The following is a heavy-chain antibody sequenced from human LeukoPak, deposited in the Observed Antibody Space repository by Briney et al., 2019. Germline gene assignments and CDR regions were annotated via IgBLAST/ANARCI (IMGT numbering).Heavy chain of an antibody. V-gene: IGHV3-7*01. CDR1: GFSFSAYW. CDR2: IQPDGSEG. CDR3: VGFRSGY. Sequence: GGSLRLSCAASGFSFSAYWMMWVHQAPGKGLEWVANIQPDGSEGYYVDSVKGRFTISRDNAKNSVYLQMNSLRAEDTAVYYCVGFRSGYWGQGTLVTVSS. J-gene: IGHJ4*02. D-gene: IGHD3-10*01.